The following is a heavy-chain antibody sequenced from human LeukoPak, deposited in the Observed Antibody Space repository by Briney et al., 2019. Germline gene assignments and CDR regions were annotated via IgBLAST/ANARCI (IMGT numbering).Heavy chain of an antibody. CDR2: IYYSGDT. Sequence: SETLSLTCAVYGGSFSDYSWTWIRQPPGKGLEWIGSIYYSGDTYYNPSLKSRVTISVDTSENQLSLRLTSVTAADTAVYYCARGFYGSGSQFDSWGQGALVTVSS. J-gene: IGHJ4*02. V-gene: IGHV4-34*01. CDR3: ARGFYGSGSQFDS. CDR1: GGSFSDYS. D-gene: IGHD3-10*01.